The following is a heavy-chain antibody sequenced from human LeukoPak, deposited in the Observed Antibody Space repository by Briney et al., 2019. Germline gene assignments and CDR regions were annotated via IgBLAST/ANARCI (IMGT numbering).Heavy chain of an antibody. J-gene: IGHJ6*03. CDR1: GYSFTSYW. CDR3: ARHGYSSSWYTNWSYYYYMDV. V-gene: IGHV5-51*01. Sequence: PGESLKISCKGSGYSFTSYWIGWVRQMPGKGLEWMGIIYPGDSDTRYSPSFQGQVTISADKSISTAYLQWSSLKPSDTAMYYCARHGYSSSWYTNWSYYYYMDVWGKGTTVTVSS. CDR2: IYPGDSDT. D-gene: IGHD6-13*01.